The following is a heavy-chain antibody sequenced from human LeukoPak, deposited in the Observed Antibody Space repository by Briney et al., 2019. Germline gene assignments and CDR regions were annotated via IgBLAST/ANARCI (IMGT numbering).Heavy chain of an antibody. D-gene: IGHD2-21*01. Sequence: GGSLRLSCEVSGFTVSSNYMTWVRHAPGKGLECVSIIYSGGSTYYAAYVKGRFAISRDNSKTTLYLQMDSLKTEDTAVYHCVTDSTIIPIAYGRGDYGGFFDYWGRGTLVTVSS. J-gene: IGHJ4*02. CDR2: IYSGGST. CDR1: GFTVSSNY. V-gene: IGHV3-66*01. CDR3: VTDSTIIPIAYGRGDYGGFFDY.